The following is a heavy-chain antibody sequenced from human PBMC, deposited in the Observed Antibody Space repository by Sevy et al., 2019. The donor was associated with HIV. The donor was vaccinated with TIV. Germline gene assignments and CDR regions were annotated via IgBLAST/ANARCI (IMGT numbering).Heavy chain of an antibody. V-gene: IGHV5-51*01. Sequence: GESLKISCKGSGYSFTSHWIGWVRHMPGKGLESMGIIYPDDSDTRYSPSFQGQVTFSADKSISTAYLQWSSLKASDTTMYYCATSRSGYFDSSGYYIYWRQGTLVTVSS. D-gene: IGHD3-22*01. CDR1: GYSFTSHW. CDR3: ATSRSGYFDSSGYYIY. J-gene: IGHJ4*02. CDR2: IYPDDSDT.